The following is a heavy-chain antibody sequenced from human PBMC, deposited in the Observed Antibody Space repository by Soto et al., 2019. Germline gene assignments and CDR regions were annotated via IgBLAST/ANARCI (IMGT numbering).Heavy chain of an antibody. D-gene: IGHD2-21*02. CDR3: ARSSTVVFKRYNGFDP. J-gene: IGHJ5*02. CDR2: IYWDDDK. CDR1: GFSLSTSGVG. Sequence: QITLKESGPTLVKPTQTLTLTCTFSGFSLSTSGVGVGWIRQPPGKALEWLALIYWDDDKRYSPSLKSRLTITTDTSKNQVVLTMTNMDPVDTATYYCARSSTVVFKRYNGFDPWGQGTLVTVSS. V-gene: IGHV2-5*02.